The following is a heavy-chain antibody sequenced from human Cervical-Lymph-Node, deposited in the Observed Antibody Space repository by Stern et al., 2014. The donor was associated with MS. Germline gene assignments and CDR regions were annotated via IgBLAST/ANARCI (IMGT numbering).Heavy chain of an antibody. J-gene: IGHJ4*02. Sequence: QVQLVQSGAEVKKPGASVKVSCKTSGDSFTTYAMHWVRQAPGQRLEWLGWISPGGDTKYSQKFQDRVTITRDTSASTAYMEVSSLKSEDTAIYYCASAGGWYEPDYWGQGTLVTVSS. CDR2: ISPGGDT. CDR1: GDSFTTYA. V-gene: IGHV1-3*01. D-gene: IGHD6-19*01. CDR3: ASAGGWYEPDY.